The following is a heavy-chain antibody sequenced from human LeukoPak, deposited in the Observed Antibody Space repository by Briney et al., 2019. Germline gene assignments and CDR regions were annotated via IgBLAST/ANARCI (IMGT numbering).Heavy chain of an antibody. J-gene: IGHJ4*02. D-gene: IGHD2-2*01. V-gene: IGHV3-48*03. CDR3: ARKYCSTTSCLFDN. Sequence: KTWGSLRLSCAASGFTFSSYEMNWVRQAPGKGLQWVSDISSSGTTIYYADSVKGRFTIPRDNAKNSLYLQMNSLRAEDTAVYYCARKYCSTTSCLFDNWGQGTLVTVSS. CDR1: GFTFSSYE. CDR2: ISSSGTTI.